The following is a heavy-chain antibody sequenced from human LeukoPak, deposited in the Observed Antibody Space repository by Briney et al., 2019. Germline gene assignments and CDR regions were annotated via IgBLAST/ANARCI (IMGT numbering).Heavy chain of an antibody. CDR1: GFTFSSYS. J-gene: IGHJ4*02. D-gene: IGHD2-15*01. V-gene: IGHV3-21*01. Sequence: GGSLRLSCAASGFTFSSYSMNWVRQAPGKGLEWVSSISSSSSYLYYADSVKGRFTISRDNAKNSLYLQMNSLRAEDTAVYYCARIVVVVAATSSLYYFDYWGQGTLVTVSS. CDR3: ARIVVVVAATSSLYYFDY. CDR2: ISSSSSYL.